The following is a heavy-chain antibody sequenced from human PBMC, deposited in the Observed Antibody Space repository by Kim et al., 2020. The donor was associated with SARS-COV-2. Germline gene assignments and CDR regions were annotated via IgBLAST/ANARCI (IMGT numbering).Heavy chain of an antibody. J-gene: IGHJ5*02. CDR3: ARGRYYYDSSLFDP. V-gene: IGHV1-2*02. D-gene: IGHD3-22*01. CDR1: GYTFTGYY. CDR2: INPNSGGT. Sequence: ASVKVSCKASGYTFTGYYMHWVRQAPGQGLEWMGWINPNSGGTNYAQKFQGRVTMTRDTSISTAYMELSRLRSDDTAVYYCARGRYYYDSSLFDPWGQGTLVTVSS.